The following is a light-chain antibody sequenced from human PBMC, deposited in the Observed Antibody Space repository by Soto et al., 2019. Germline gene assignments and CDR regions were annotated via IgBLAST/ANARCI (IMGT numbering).Light chain of an antibody. J-gene: IGLJ1*01. CDR3: TSYTSSISYV. CDR1: SSDIGGYNY. CDR2: DVS. Sequence: QSALTQPASVSGSPGQSITISCTGTSSDIGGYNYVSWYQQHPGKAPKLMLFDVSNRPSGISNRFSGSKSSNTASLTISGLQAEDEADYYCTSYTSSISYVFGTGTKLTVL. V-gene: IGLV2-14*03.